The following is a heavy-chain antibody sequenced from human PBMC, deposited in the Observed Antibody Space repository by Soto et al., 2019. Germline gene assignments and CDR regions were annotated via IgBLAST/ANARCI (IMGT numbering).Heavy chain of an antibody. V-gene: IGHV1-2*02. CDR2: IYPNTETT. CDR1: GYSFSGYY. J-gene: IGHJ4*02. CDR3: ARDQGSSGWHGY. Sequence: ASVKGSCKASGYSFSGYYIQWVRQAPGQGPEWLGWIYPNTETTDSSKKFQGRVTMTSDMSTRTVYMELRDLRSDDTAVYYCARDQGSSGWHGYWGQGTLVTVSS. D-gene: IGHD6-19*01.